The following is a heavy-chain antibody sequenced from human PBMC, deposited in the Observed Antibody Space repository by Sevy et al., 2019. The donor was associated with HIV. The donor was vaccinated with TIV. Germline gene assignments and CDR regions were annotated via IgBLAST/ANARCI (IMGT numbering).Heavy chain of an antibody. J-gene: IGHJ6*04. V-gene: IGHV4-34*01. CDR1: GGSFNDYY. CDR3: VKERRDYYYFMDL. Sequence: SETLSLTCGVSGGSFNDYYWAWVRQSPEKGLDWIGEINHGGTTNYNPSLQSRLAISVDMSKRQFSLKINSVTAADTALYYCVKERRDYYYFMDLWGKGTTVTVSS. CDR2: INHGGTT. D-gene: IGHD1-1*01.